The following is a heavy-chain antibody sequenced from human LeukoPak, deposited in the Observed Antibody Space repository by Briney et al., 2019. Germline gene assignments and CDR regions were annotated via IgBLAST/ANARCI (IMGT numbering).Heavy chain of an antibody. D-gene: IGHD2-2*01. V-gene: IGHV4-31*03. Sequence: SSETLSLTCTVSGGSISSGGYYWSWIRQHPGKGLEWIGYIYYSGSTYYNPSLKSRVTISVDTSKNQFSLKLSSVTAADTAVYYCARFWGPRRVPADPHWGQGTLVTVSS. J-gene: IGHJ4*02. CDR3: ARFWGPRRVPADPH. CDR2: IYYSGST. CDR1: GGSISSGGYY.